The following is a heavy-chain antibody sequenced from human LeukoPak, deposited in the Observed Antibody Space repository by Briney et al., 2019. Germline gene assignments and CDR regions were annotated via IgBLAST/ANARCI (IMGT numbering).Heavy chain of an antibody. CDR3: TRMTTGHDY. CDR2: INHSGYT. J-gene: IGHJ4*02. CDR1: GVSFNDYY. Sequence: PSETLSLTCAVSGVSFNDYYWSWVRQTPGKGLEWIGEINHSGYTNDSPSLKSRITLSIDTSRKQFSLNLRSVTVADTGIYYCTRMTTGHDYWGQGTLVTVSS. D-gene: IGHD4-17*01. V-gene: IGHV4-34*10.